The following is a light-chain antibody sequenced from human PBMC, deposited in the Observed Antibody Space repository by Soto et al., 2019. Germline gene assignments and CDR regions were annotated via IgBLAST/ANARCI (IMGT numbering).Light chain of an antibody. CDR1: SSDVGRYNL. V-gene: IGLV2-23*02. J-gene: IGLJ1*01. CDR2: EVS. CDR3: CSYAGSSTLV. Sequence: QSALTQPASVSGSPGQSITISCTGTSSDVGRYNLVSWYQQHPGKAPKLMIYEVSKRPSGVSNRFSGSKSGNTASLTISGLQAEDEDDYYCCSYAGSSTLVFGTGTKVTVL.